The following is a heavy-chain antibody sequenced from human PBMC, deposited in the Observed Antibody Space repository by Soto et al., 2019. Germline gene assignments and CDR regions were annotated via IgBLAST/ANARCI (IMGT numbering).Heavy chain of an antibody. D-gene: IGHD1-20*01. V-gene: IGHV3-23*01. CDR3: AKEPYNWNQPKGYYYMDV. CDR2: ISGSGGST. J-gene: IGHJ6*03. CDR1: GFTFSSYA. Sequence: GGSLRLSCAASGFTFSSYAMSWVRQAPGKGLEWVSAISGSGGSTYYADSVKGRFTISRDNSKNTLYLQMNSLRAEDTAVYYCAKEPYNWNQPKGYYYMDVWGKGTTVTVSS.